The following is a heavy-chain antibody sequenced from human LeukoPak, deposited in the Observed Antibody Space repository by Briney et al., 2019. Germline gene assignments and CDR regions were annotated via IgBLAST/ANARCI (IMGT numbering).Heavy chain of an antibody. CDR3: ARGEEMATSHFDY. V-gene: IGHV4-59*01. D-gene: IGHD5-24*01. CDR2: IYFNGNT. J-gene: IGHJ4*02. Sequence: SETLSLTCSVSGASISNYYWNWIRQPPGKGLEWIGFIYFNGNTNYNPSLKSRVTMSVDTSKNQFSLKLSSVTAADTAVYYYARGEEMATSHFDYWGQGILVTVSS. CDR1: GASISNYY.